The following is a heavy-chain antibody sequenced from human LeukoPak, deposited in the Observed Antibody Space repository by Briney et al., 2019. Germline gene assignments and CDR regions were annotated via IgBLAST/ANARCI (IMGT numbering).Heavy chain of an antibody. V-gene: IGHV3-7*01. Sequence: GGSLRLSCAASGFTFSSNWMSWVRQAPGKGLEWVANIKQDGSEKYYVDSAKGRFTISRDNAKNSLYLQMNSLRAEDTAVYYCARGRITMVRGVPLFDYWGQGTLVTVSS. CDR3: ARGRITMVRGVPLFDY. CDR1: GFTFSSNW. CDR2: IKQDGSEK. J-gene: IGHJ4*02. D-gene: IGHD3-10*01.